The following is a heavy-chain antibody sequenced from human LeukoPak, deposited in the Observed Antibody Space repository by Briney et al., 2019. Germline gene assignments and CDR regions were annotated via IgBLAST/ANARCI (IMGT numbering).Heavy chain of an antibody. D-gene: IGHD5-18*01. CDR3: ARDGYSFGHDFDY. Sequence: QTGGSLRLSCAASGFIFSSYAMPWVRHTPGKGLVWVSRIKGDGSSTSYADSVKGRFTISRDNAKNTLYLQMNSLRAEDTAVYYCARDGYSFGHDFDYWGQGTLVTVSS. V-gene: IGHV3-74*01. CDR1: GFIFSSYA. J-gene: IGHJ4*02. CDR2: IKGDGSST.